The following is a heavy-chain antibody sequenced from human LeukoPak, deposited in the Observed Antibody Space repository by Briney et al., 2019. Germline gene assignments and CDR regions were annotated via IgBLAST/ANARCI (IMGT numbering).Heavy chain of an antibody. J-gene: IGHJ4*02. CDR2: IYPGDSDT. CDR3: ARPSHDFGDHLSFDY. V-gene: IGHV5-51*01. Sequence: GESLKISCEGSGYSFASYWIGWVRQMPGQGLEWMGIIYPGDSDTRYSPSSQGRVTISADKSISTAYLQWSSLKASDTAMYYCARPSHDFGDHLSFDYWGQGTLVTVSS. D-gene: IGHD4-17*01. CDR1: GYSFASYW.